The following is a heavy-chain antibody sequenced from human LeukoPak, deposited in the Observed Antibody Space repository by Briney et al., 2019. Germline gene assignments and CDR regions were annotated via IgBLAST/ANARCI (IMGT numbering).Heavy chain of an antibody. V-gene: IGHV3-23*01. Sequence: GGSLRLSCAASGFTFSTYAMTWVRQAPGKGLEWVSLISGTGGSTYYADSVKGRFTISRDNSKNTLYLQMNSLRAEDTAVYYCARDGGGKYYYGSGSDYWGQGTLVTVSS. CDR1: GFTFSTYA. CDR3: ARDGGGKYYYGSGSDY. D-gene: IGHD3-10*01. CDR2: ISGTGGST. J-gene: IGHJ4*02.